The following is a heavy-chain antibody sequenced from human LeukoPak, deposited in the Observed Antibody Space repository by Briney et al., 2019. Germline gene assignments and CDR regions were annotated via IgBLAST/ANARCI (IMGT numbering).Heavy chain of an antibody. Sequence: PGGSLRPSCAASGLTFSSYAMSWVRQAPGKGLEWVSAISDSGGSTYYADSVTGRFTVSRDNSKNTLYLQMNSLRAEDTAVYYCAKDLHSSSWYNYFQHWGQGTLVTVSS. CDR1: GLTFSSYA. CDR3: AKDLHSSSWYNYFQH. CDR2: ISDSGGST. D-gene: IGHD6-13*01. V-gene: IGHV3-23*01. J-gene: IGHJ1*01.